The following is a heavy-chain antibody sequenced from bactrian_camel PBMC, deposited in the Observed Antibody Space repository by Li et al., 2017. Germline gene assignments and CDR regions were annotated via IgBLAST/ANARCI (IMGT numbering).Heavy chain of an antibody. J-gene: IGHJ7*01. CDR1: GFTFSWYS. V-gene: IGHV3S40*01. Sequence: VQLVESGGGLVQPGGSLRISCAASGFTFSWYSMSWVRQAPGKGLEWVSTISTGGSSTYYPDSVKGRFTISRDNAKNTVYLQLNTLKTEDMALYYCVKSRAYGMDYWGKGTQVTVS. CDR2: ISTGGSST.